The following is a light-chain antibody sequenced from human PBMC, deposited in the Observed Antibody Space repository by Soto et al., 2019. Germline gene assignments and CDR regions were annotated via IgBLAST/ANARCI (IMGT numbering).Light chain of an antibody. V-gene: IGLV1-40*01. CDR1: SSNIGAGYD. CDR2: GNN. CDR3: QSYDSSLSGSYV. J-gene: IGLJ1*01. Sequence: QSVLTQPPSVSGAPGQRVTISCNGSSSNIGAGYDVHCYQRLPGTAPKVLISGNNNRPSGVPDRFSGSKSGTSASLAITGRKAEDEADYYGQSYDSSLSGSYVVGTGNTVTVL.